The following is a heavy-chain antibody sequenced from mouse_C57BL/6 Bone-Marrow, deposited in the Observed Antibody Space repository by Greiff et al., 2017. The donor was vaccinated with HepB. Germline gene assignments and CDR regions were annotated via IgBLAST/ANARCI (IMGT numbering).Heavy chain of an antibody. J-gene: IGHJ1*03. CDR1: GFTFSSYA. CDR3: ARDSVVAHWYFDV. Sequence: EVQLVESGGGLVKPGGSLKLSCAASGFTFSSYAMSWVRQTPEKRLEWVATISDGGSYTYYPDNVKGRFTISRDNAKNNLYLQMSHLKSEDTAMYYCARDSVVAHWYFDVWGTGTTVTVSS. CDR2: ISDGGSYT. V-gene: IGHV5-4*01. D-gene: IGHD1-1*01.